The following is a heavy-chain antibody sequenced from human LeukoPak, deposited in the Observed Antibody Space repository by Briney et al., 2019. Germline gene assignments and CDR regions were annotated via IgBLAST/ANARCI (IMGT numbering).Heavy chain of an antibody. CDR1: GFTFSSYA. D-gene: IGHD4-23*01. Sequence: PGGSLRLSCAASGFTFSSYAMHWVRQAPGKGLEWVAVISYDGSNKYYADSVKGRFTISRDNAKNTLYLQMNSLRAEDTAVYYCARDDLLIYGGNPDYWGQGTLVTVSS. CDR3: ARDDLLIYGGNPDY. CDR2: ISYDGSNK. J-gene: IGHJ4*02. V-gene: IGHV3-30-3*01.